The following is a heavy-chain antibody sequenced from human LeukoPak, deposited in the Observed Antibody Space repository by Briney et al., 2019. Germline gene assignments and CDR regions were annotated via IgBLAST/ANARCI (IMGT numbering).Heavy chain of an antibody. CDR1: GYTFTGYY. V-gene: IGHV1-2*02. CDR3: AREWELRVGFDY. D-gene: IGHD1-26*01. J-gene: IGHJ4*02. Sequence: ASVKVSCKASGYTFTGYYMHWVRQAPGQGLEWMGWTNPNSGGTNYAQKFQGRVTTTRDTSISTAYMELSRLRSDDTAVYYCAREWELRVGFDYWGQGTLVTVSS. CDR2: TNPNSGGT.